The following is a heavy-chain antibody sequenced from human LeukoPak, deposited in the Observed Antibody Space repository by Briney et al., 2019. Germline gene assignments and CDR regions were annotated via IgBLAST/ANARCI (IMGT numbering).Heavy chain of an antibody. CDR2: IYYSGTT. J-gene: IGHJ3*02. Sequence: SETLSLTCTVSGGSFSSSDYYWGWIRQPPGKGLEWIGRIYYSGTTYYNPSLKRRVTISVDTSKKQFSLKLRSVTAADTAVYYCARHEWGITNAFDIWGQGTMVTVSS. CDR3: ARHEWGITNAFDI. CDR1: GGSFSSSDYY. D-gene: IGHD1-14*01. V-gene: IGHV4-39*01.